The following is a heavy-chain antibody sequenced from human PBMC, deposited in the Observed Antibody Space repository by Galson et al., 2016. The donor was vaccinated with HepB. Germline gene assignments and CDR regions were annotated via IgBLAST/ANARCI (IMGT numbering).Heavy chain of an antibody. V-gene: IGHV3-23*01. CDR1: GITFPSFA. D-gene: IGHD5-12*01. CDR2: ISGNGEIT. Sequence: SLRLSCAVSGITFPSFAMSWVRQAPGKGLEWISGISGNGEITNYADSVKGRITISRDNSKNTLYLQMNSLRAEDTALYYCAKVGLRGRPRDGAFDVWGQGTMVTVSS. CDR3: AKVGLRGRPRDGAFDV. J-gene: IGHJ3*01.